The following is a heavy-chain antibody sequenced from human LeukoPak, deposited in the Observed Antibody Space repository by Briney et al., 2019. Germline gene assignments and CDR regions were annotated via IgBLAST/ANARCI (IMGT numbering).Heavy chain of an antibody. CDR2: ISGSGGST. D-gene: IGHD4-17*01. J-gene: IGHJ4*02. CDR3: AKGMTTVTLDYFDY. V-gene: IGHV3-23*01. Sequence: PGGSLRLSCAASGLTFSSYWMNWARQAPGKGLEWVSAISGSGGSTYYADSVKGRFTISRDNSKNTLYLQMNSLRAEDTAVYYCAKGMTTVTLDYFDYWGQGTLVTVSS. CDR1: GLTFSSYW.